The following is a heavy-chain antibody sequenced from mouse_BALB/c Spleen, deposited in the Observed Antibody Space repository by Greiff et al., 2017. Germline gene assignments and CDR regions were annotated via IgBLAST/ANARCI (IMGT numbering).Heavy chain of an antibody. V-gene: IGHV2-6-7*01. J-gene: IGHJ4*01. CDR1: GFSLTGYG. CDR2: IWGDGST. CDR3: ARDREYGNHVYAMDY. D-gene: IGHD2-10*02. Sequence: VQLKESGPGLVAPSQSLSITCTVSGFSLTGYGVNWVRQPPGKGLEWLGMIWGDGSTDYNSALKSRLSISKDNSTSQVFLKMNSLQTDDTARYYCARDREYGNHVYAMDYWGQGTSVTVSS.